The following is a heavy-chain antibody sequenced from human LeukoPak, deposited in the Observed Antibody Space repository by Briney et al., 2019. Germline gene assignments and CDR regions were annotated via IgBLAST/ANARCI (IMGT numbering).Heavy chain of an antibody. V-gene: IGHV4-34*01. J-gene: IGHJ4*02. Sequence: PSETLSLTCAVYGGSFSGYYWSWIRQPPGKGLEWIGEINHSGSTNYNPSLKSRVTMSVDTSKNQFSLKLSSVTAADTAVYYCGAEGFDYWGQGTLVTVSS. CDR2: INHSGST. CDR3: GAEGFDY. CDR1: GGSFSGYY.